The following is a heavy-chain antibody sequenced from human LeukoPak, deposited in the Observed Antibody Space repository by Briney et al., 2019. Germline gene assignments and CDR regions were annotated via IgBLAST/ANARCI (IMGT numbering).Heavy chain of an antibody. D-gene: IGHD3-9*01. Sequence: ASVKVSCKASGYTFTSYGISWVRQAPGQGLEWMGWISAYNGNTNYARKLQGRVTMTTDTSTSTAYMELRSLRSDDTAVYYCARGQGGLRYFDWLFTPFDYWGQGTLVTVSS. CDR2: ISAYNGNT. V-gene: IGHV1-18*01. J-gene: IGHJ4*02. CDR3: ARGQGGLRYFDWLFTPFDY. CDR1: GYTFTSYG.